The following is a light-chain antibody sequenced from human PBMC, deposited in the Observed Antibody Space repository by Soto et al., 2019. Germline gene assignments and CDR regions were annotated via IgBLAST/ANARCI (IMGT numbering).Light chain of an antibody. V-gene: IGKV1-8*01. J-gene: IGKJ1*01. CDR2: AAS. Sequence: AVLMTQSPSSFSASPGDSVTITCRASQGISSYLAWYQQKPGKAPKLLIYAASTLQSGVPSRFSGSGSGTDFTLTISCLQSEDFATYYCQQYYSYPPLFGQGTRWLS. CDR3: QQYYSYPPL. CDR1: QGISSY.